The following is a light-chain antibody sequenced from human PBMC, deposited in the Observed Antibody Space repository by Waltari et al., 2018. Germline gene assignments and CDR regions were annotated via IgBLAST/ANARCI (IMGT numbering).Light chain of an antibody. CDR3: QKYESLPAT. Sequence: EIVLTQSPGTLSLSPGERATHSCRASQSIGIYLAWYQQKPGQAPRLLMYHASSRATGIPDRFSGSGSGTDFSLTISRLEPEDFAVYYCQKYESLPATFGQGTKVEIK. CDR1: QSIGIY. J-gene: IGKJ1*01. CDR2: HAS. V-gene: IGKV3-20*01.